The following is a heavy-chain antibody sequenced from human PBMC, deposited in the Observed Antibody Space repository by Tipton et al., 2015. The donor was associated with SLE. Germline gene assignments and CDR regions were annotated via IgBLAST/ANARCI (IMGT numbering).Heavy chain of an antibody. V-gene: IGHV4-4*09. D-gene: IGHD3-22*01. J-gene: IGHJ3*02. CDR2: IYTSGST. Sequence: TLSLTCTVSGGSISSYYWSWIRQPPGKGLEWIGYIYTSGSTNYNPSLKSRVTISVDTSKNQFSLKLSSVTAADTAVYYCARDNLNPAGMIVVVTPGAFDIWGHGTLVTVSS. CDR1: GGSISSYY. CDR3: ARDNLNPAGMIVVVTPGAFDI.